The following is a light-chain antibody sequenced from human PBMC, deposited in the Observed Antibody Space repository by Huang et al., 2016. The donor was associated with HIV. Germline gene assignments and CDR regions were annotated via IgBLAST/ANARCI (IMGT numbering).Light chain of an antibody. V-gene: IGKV4-1*01. J-gene: IGKJ1*01. CDR3: QQYYETPPWT. CDR1: QRVLYRPAQKNY. CDR2: CGA. Sequence: DIVMTQSPESLAVSLGERATINCRSSQRVLYRPAQKNYIAWYQQQPGQPPRLLIHCGATRQAGVPDRFSGSGSGTDFTLTISSLQPEDVAVYYCQQYYETPPWTFGQGTKVE.